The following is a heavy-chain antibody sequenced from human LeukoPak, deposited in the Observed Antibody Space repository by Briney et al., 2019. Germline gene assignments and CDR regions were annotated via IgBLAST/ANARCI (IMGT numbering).Heavy chain of an antibody. D-gene: IGHD3-10*01. CDR2: INPNTGGT. CDR3: ARGRSITILRGVAISDGFDI. Sequence: ASVKVSCKASGYTFTGYYMHWVRQAPGEGLEWMGWINPNTGGTSYAQRFQGRVTMTRDTSISTAYMELSRLRSDDTAVYYCARGRSITILRGVAISDGFDIWGQGTKVTVS. CDR1: GYTFTGYY. J-gene: IGHJ3*02. V-gene: IGHV1-2*02.